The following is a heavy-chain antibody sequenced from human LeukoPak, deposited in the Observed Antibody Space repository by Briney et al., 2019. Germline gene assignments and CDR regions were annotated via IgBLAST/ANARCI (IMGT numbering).Heavy chain of an antibody. Sequence: GGSLRLSRVASGFTFSSYWMHWVRQDPRKGLVWVSRINGDGRNINYADSVRGRFTISRDNAKNTLYLQMNTLRVEDTAVYYCTRDLMDYDVSTGLHHYYMDVWGQGTTVTVSS. D-gene: IGHD3-9*01. V-gene: IGHV3-74*01. CDR3: TRDLMDYDVSTGLHHYYMDV. J-gene: IGHJ6*02. CDR1: GFTFSSYW. CDR2: INGDGRNI.